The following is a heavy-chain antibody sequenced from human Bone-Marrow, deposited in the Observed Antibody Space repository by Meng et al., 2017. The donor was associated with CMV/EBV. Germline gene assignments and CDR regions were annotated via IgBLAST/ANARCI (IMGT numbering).Heavy chain of an antibody. CDR3: ARGSPDYDFWSGWGERVSYYGMDV. D-gene: IGHD3-3*01. J-gene: IGHJ6*02. V-gene: IGHV3-7*03. CDR1: GFTFSSYG. Sequence: GESLKISCAASGFTFSSYGMHWVRQAPGKGLEWVANIKQDGSEKYYVDSVKGRFTISRDNAKNSLYLQMNSLRAEDTALYYCARGSPDYDFWSGWGERVSYYGMDVWGQGTTVTVSS. CDR2: IKQDGSEK.